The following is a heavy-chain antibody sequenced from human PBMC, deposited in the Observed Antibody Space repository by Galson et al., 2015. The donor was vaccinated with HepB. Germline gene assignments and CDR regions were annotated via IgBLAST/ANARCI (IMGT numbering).Heavy chain of an antibody. J-gene: IGHJ6*02. D-gene: IGHD4-17*01. CDR1: GYTFTSYG. CDR3: ARDDYREVTTVTTYYYYGMDV. Sequence: SVKVSCKASGYTFTSYGISWVRQAPGQGLEWMGWISAYNGNTNYAQKLQGRVTMTTDTSTSTAYMELRSLRSDDTAVYYCARDDYREVTTVTTYYYYGMDVWGQGTTVTVSS. CDR2: ISAYNGNT. V-gene: IGHV1-18*01.